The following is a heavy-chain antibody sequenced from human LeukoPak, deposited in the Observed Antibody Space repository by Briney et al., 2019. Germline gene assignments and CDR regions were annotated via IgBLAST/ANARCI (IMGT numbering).Heavy chain of an antibody. D-gene: IGHD2-21*02. J-gene: IGHJ4*02. CDR1: GYTFTSYD. Sequence: ASVKVSCKASGYTFTSYDINWVRQATGQGLEWMGWMNPNSGNTGYAQKFQGRVTMTRNTSISTAYMELSSLRSEDTAVYYCAIYCGGDCSGIGDYWGQGTLVTVSS. CDR2: MNPNSGNT. V-gene: IGHV1-8*01. CDR3: AIYCGGDCSGIGDY.